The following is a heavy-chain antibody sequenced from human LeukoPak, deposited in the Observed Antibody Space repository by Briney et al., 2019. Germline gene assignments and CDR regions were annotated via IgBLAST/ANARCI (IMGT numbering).Heavy chain of an antibody. Sequence: GGSLRLSCAASGFTFTCYAMSWVRQAPGKGLEWVSAITGSGDTTYYAASVKGRFTISRDNSKNTLYLQMNSLRAEDTAVYYCARDAPAPYIVATSYAPDYWGQGTLVTVSS. CDR3: ARDAPAPYIVATSYAPDY. J-gene: IGHJ4*02. V-gene: IGHV3-23*01. CDR2: ITGSGDTT. D-gene: IGHD5-12*01. CDR1: GFTFTCYA.